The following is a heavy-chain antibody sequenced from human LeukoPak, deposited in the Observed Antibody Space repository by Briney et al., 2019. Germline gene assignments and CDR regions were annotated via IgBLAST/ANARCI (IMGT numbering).Heavy chain of an antibody. D-gene: IGHD3-16*01. J-gene: IGHJ4*02. V-gene: IGHV4-34*01. CDR2: ISHSGGT. CDR1: GDSFIENY. CDR3: ARGSRLPLDF. Sequence: PSETLSHTCAVYGDSFIENYWSWIRQDPGKGLEWIGEISHSGGTNYTNYNPSLKGRVTISIDTSKNQFSLRLSSVTAADTAVCYCARGSRLPLDFWDQGSLVTVSS.